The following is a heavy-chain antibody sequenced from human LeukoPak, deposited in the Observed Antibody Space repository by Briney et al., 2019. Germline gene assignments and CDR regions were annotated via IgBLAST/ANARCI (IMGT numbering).Heavy chain of an antibody. D-gene: IGHD3-3*01. CDR3: ARGSRDYDFWSGYSLIDY. V-gene: IGHV4-59*01. J-gene: IGHJ4*02. CDR1: GGSISSYY. CDR2: IYYSGST. Sequence: PSETLSLTCTVSGGSISSYYWSWLRQPPGKGLEWLGYIYYSGSTNYNPSLKSRVTISVDTSKNQFSLKLTSVTAADTAVYYCARGSRDYDFWSGYSLIDYWGQGTLVTVSS.